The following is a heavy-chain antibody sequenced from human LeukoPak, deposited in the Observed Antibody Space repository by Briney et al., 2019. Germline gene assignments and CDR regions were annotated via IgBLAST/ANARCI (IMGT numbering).Heavy chain of an antibody. CDR2: INHSGST. CDR3: ARTSGSYQIVFDY. J-gene: IGHJ4*02. CDR1: GGSFSGYY. Sequence: PSETLSLTCAVYGGSFSGYYWSWIRQPPGKGLEWIGEINHSGSTNYNPSLKSRVTISVDTSKNQFSLKLSSVTAADTAVYYCARTSGSYQIVFDYWGQGTLVTVSS. D-gene: IGHD1-26*01. V-gene: IGHV4-34*01.